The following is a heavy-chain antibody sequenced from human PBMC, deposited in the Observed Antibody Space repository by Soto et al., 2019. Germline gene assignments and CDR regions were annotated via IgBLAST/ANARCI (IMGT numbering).Heavy chain of an antibody. CDR2: IKEDGSEE. V-gene: IGHV3-7*01. CDR3: ARDLGYQTLDY. CDR1: GLTFSSSW. Sequence: EVQLVESGGGLVQPGGSLRLSCAASGLTFSSSWMSWARQAPGKGLQWVANIKEDGSEEYNLDSVKGRFTISRDNAKNSLYLQMNSLTAEDTAVYYCARDLGYQTLDYWGQGTLVTVSS. J-gene: IGHJ4*02. D-gene: IGHD6-25*01.